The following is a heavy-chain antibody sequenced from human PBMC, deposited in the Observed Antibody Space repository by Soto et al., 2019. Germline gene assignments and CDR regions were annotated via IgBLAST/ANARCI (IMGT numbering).Heavy chain of an antibody. J-gene: IGHJ4*02. CDR2: ISYDGSNK. V-gene: IGHV3-30-3*01. D-gene: IGHD3-16*01. CDR3: ARGTGGY. Sequence: QVQLVESGGGVVQPGRSLRLSCAASGFTFSSYAMQWVRQAPGKGLEWVAVISYDGSNKYYADSVKGRFTISRDNSKNTLYLQMNRRRAEDTGVYYCARGTGGYWGQGPLVTVSS. CDR1: GFTFSSYA.